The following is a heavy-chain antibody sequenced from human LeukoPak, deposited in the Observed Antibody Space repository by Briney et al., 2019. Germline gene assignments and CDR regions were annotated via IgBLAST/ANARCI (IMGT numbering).Heavy chain of an antibody. J-gene: IGHJ6*02. D-gene: IGHD6-13*01. CDR3: ARGTAERNYYYYGMDV. CDR2: ISAYNGNT. Sequence: ASVKVSCKASGYTFTSYGISWVRQAPGQGLEWMGWISAYNGNTNYAQKLQGRVTMTTDTSTSTAYMELRSLRSDDTAVYYCARGTAERNYYYYGMDVWGQGTTATVSS. V-gene: IGHV1-18*01. CDR1: GYTFTSYG.